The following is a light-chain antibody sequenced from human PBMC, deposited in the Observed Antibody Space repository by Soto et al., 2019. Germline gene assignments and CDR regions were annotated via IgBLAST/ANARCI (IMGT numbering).Light chain of an antibody. CDR2: DND. Sequence: QSVLTQPPSVSAAPGQKVTVSCSGSSSNIGNNYVSCYQHLPGTAPKLLIYDNDKRPSGIPDRFSASKSGTSATLDITGLQTGDEADYYCEAWDSNLSGGVFGGGTKLTVL. CDR1: SSNIGNNY. CDR3: EAWDSNLSGGV. V-gene: IGLV1-51*01. J-gene: IGLJ3*02.